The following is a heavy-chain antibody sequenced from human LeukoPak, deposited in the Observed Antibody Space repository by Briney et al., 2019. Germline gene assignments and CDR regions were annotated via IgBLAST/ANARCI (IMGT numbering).Heavy chain of an antibody. D-gene: IGHD2-2*01. J-gene: IGHJ4*02. CDR2: IYSGGST. Sequence: PGGSLRLSCAASGFTVSSNYMSWVRQAPGKGLEWVSVIYSGGSTYYADSVKGRFTISRDNSKNTLYLQMNSLRAEDTAVYYCASTDEVVPAAFDYWGQGTLVTVSS. CDR1: GFTVSSNY. CDR3: ASTDEVVPAAFDY. V-gene: IGHV3-53*01.